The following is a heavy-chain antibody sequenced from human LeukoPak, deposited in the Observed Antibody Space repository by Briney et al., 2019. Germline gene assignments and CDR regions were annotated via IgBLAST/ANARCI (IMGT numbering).Heavy chain of an antibody. J-gene: IGHJ4*02. CDR2: ISSSSTI. Sequence: PGGSLRLSCAASGFTFSSYSMNWVRQAPGKGLEWVSYISSSSTIYYADSVKGRFTISRDNAKNSLYLQMNSLRAEDTAVYYCAREDSSSSDVDYWGQGTLVTVSS. V-gene: IGHV3-48*01. D-gene: IGHD6-6*01. CDR3: AREDSSSSDVDY. CDR1: GFTFSSYS.